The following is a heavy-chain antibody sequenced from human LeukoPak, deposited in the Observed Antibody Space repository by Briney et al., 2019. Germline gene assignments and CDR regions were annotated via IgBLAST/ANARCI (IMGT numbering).Heavy chain of an antibody. CDR3: AREVPGGATALDY. D-gene: IGHD1-26*01. Sequence: PGGSLRLSCAASGFTFSSYWMSWVRQAPGKGLEWVANIKRDGSEKYYVDSVKSRFTISRDNAENSLYLQVNSLRAEDTAVYFCAREVPGGATALDYWGQGTLVTVSS. V-gene: IGHV3-7*04. J-gene: IGHJ4*02. CDR2: IKRDGSEK. CDR1: GFTFSSYW.